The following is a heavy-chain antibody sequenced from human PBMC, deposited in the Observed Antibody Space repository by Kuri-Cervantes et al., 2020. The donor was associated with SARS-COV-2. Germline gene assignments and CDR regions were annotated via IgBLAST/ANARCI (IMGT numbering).Heavy chain of an antibody. Sequence: GSLRLSCTVSGGSISGYSWTWIRQPPGKGLEWIGNIYYSENTKYNPSLKSRVTISIDTSKNQLSLNLSSVTATDTAVYYCARGGSVSTASLLWGHGTLVTVSS. CDR1: GGSISGYS. CDR3: ARGGSVSTASLL. D-gene: IGHD3-10*01. V-gene: IGHV4-59*01. CDR2: IYYSENT. J-gene: IGHJ4*01.